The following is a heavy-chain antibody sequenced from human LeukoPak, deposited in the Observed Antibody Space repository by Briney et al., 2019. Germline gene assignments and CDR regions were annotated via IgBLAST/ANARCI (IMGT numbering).Heavy chain of an antibody. CDR1: GFTVSSNY. CDR3: TRHLRQSGAYGAFDI. D-gene: IGHD1-26*01. CDR2: IRSKAYGGTT. Sequence: GGSLRLSCAASGFTVSSNYMSWVRQAPGKGLEWVGFIRSKAYGGTTEYAASVKGRFTISRDDSKSIAYLQMNSLKTEDTAVYYCTRHLRQSGAYGAFDIWGQGTMVTVSS. V-gene: IGHV3-49*04. J-gene: IGHJ3*02.